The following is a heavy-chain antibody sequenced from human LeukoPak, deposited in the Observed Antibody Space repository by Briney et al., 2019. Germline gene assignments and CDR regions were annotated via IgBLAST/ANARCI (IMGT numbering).Heavy chain of an antibody. D-gene: IGHD4-17*01. J-gene: IGHJ4*02. CDR2: INPSGGST. Sequence: ASVKVSCKASGYTFTNYHMNWVRQAPGQGLEWMGIINPSGGSTTNAQKFQGRVIMTRDMSTSTVYMELSGLRSDDTAVYFCARYGHSPFFDYWGQGTLVIVSS. CDR1: GYTFTNYH. V-gene: IGHV1-46*01. CDR3: ARYGHSPFFDY.